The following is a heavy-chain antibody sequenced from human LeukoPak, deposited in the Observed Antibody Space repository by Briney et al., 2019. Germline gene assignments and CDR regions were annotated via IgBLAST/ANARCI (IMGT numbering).Heavy chain of an antibody. CDR2: IYPDDSDT. D-gene: IGHD1-26*01. CDR3: ARRKNSGSYHFDY. CDR1: GYSFTSYW. V-gene: IGHV5-51*01. J-gene: IGHJ4*02. Sequence: GESLKISCKGSGYSFTSYWIGWVRQTPGKGLEWMGIIYPDDSDTRYSPSFQGQVTISADKSISTAYLQWSSLKASDTAMYYCARRKNSGSYHFDYWGQGTLVTVSS.